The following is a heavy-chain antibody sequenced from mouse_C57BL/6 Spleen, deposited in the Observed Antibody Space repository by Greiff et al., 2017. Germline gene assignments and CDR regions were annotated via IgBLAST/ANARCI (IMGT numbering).Heavy chain of an antibody. D-gene: IGHD1-1*01. CDR2: ISNGGGST. J-gene: IGHJ4*01. Sequence: EVQVVESGGGLVQPGGSLKLSCAASGFTFSDYYMYWVRQTPEKRLEWVAYISNGGGSTYYPDTVKGRFTISRDNAKNTLYLQMSRLKSEDTAMYYCARRGGSSFLYAKDYWGQGTSVTVSS. V-gene: IGHV5-12*01. CDR3: ARRGGSSFLYAKDY. CDR1: GFTFSDYY.